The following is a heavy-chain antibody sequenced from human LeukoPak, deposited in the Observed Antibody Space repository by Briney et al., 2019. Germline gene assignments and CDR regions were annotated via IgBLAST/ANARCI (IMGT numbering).Heavy chain of an antibody. V-gene: IGHV3-30*02. D-gene: IGHD3-10*01. CDR2: IRYDGINE. J-gene: IGHJ3*02. Sequence: PGGSLRLSCAASGFRFSSYGMHWVRQAPGKGLDWVAYIRYDGINEYYADSVKGRFTISRDLSKNTLFLQMNSLRPEDTAVYYCAREYYYGSGSAAFDIWGQGTMVTVSS. CDR3: AREYYYGSGSAAFDI. CDR1: GFRFSSYG.